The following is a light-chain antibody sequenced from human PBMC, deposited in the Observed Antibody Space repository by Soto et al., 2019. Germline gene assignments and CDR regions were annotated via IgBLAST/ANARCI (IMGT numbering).Light chain of an antibody. Sequence: EIVLTQSPGTLSLSPGERATLSCRASQSVSSSFLAWYQQKPGQAPRLLIYGASSRATGITDRFSGSGSGTDFTLTISGLEPEDFAMYYCQQYDSSPWTFGQGTKVEIK. CDR2: GAS. CDR1: QSVSSSF. V-gene: IGKV3-20*01. CDR3: QQYDSSPWT. J-gene: IGKJ1*01.